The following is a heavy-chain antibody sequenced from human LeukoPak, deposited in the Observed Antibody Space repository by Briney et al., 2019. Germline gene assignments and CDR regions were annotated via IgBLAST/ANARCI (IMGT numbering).Heavy chain of an antibody. Sequence: EWXSYISSSGSTIYYADSVKGRFTISRDNAKNSLYLQMNSLRAEDTAVYYCARVGWFGESPFDYWGQGTLVTVSS. V-gene: IGHV3-11*01. CDR2: ISSSGSTI. D-gene: IGHD3-10*01. CDR3: ARVGWFGESPFDY. J-gene: IGHJ4*02.